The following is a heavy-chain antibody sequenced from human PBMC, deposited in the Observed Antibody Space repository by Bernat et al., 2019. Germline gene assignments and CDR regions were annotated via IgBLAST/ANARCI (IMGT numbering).Heavy chain of an antibody. D-gene: IGHD2-2*01. J-gene: IGHJ5*02. CDR2: INPNSGGT. Sequence: QVQLVQSGAEVKKPGASVKVSCKASGYTFTGYYMHWVRQAPGQGLEWMGWINPNSGGTNYAQKFQGRVTMTRDTSISTAYMELSRLRSDDTAVYYCARRDCSSTSCYGGWFDPWGQGTLVTVSS. V-gene: IGHV1-2*02. CDR1: GYTFTGYY. CDR3: ARRDCSSTSCYGGWFDP.